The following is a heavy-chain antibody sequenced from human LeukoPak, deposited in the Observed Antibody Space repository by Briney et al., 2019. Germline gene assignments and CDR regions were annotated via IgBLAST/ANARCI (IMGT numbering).Heavy chain of an antibody. D-gene: IGHD2-21*01. J-gene: IGHJ4*02. CDR2: INHSGST. CDR3: ARGLIL. V-gene: IGHV4-34*01. Sequence: SETLSLTCAVYGGSFSGYYWSWIRQPPGKGLEWIGEINHSGSTNYNPSLKSRVTISVDTSKNQFSLKLSSVTAADTAVYYCARGLILWGQGTLVTVSP. CDR1: GGSFSGYY.